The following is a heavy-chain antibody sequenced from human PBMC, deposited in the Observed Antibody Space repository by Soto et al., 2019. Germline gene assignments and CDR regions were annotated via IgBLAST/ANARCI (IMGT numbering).Heavy chain of an antibody. CDR1: GGTFRSYA. CDR3: VRVVAIPDYPDN. J-gene: IGHJ4*02. V-gene: IGHV1-69*12. CDR2: IVPIVDTS. Sequence: QVHFVQSGAEVRQPASSEKVSCKTSGGTFRSYAISWVRQAPGQGLEWMGGIVPIVDTSTYAQKFQGRVTITADESTSIVYMELSSLRSDDTAVYYCVRVVAIPDYPDNWGQGTLVTVSS. D-gene: IGHD2-15*01.